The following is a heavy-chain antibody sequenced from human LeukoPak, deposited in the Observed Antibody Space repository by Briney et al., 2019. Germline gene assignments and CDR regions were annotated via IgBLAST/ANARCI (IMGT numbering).Heavy chain of an antibody. J-gene: IGHJ4*02. CDR2: ISSSSYI. D-gene: IGHD3-16*01. CDR1: GFTFSSCS. CDR3: ARDRLQAFDY. V-gene: IGHV3-21*01. Sequence: GGSLRLSCEASGFTFSSCSMNWVRQAPGKGLEWVSSISSSSYIYYADSVKGRFTISRDNAKNSLYLQMNSLRAEDTAVYYCARDRLQAFDYWGQGTLVTVSS.